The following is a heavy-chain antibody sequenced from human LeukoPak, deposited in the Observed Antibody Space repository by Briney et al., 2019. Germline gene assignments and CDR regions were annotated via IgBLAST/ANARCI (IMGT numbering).Heavy chain of an antibody. J-gene: IGHJ4*02. CDR2: ISKTTTYI. CDR3: ARDLDNTGGHDY. D-gene: IGHD1-1*01. CDR1: GFSVSTYS. Sequence: KPGGSLRLSCSGSGFSVSTYSMTWVRQAPGKGLEWVSSISKTTTYIYYADSVRGRFTISRDNAKNSVYLQMNSLRAEDTAVYFCARDLDNTGGHDYWGQGTLVTVSS. V-gene: IGHV3-21*06.